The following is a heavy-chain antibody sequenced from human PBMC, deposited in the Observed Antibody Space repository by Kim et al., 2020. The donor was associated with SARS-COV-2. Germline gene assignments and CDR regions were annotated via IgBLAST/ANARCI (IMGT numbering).Heavy chain of an antibody. D-gene: IGHD6-13*01. CDR3: AKDGLAAAGRYYYGMDV. Sequence: KGRFTISRDNSKNSLYLQMNSLRTEDTALYYCAKDGLAAAGRYYYGMDVWGQGTTVTVSS. V-gene: IGHV3-43*01. J-gene: IGHJ6*02.